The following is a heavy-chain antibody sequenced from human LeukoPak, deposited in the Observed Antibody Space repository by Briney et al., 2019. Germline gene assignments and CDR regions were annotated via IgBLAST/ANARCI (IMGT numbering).Heavy chain of an antibody. V-gene: IGHV4-38-2*02. CDR2: SYNSGTT. Sequence: SETLSLTCAVSGYSISSGYYWGWSRQPPGGGVGGIGISYNSGTTYYNPSLKGRVTISVDTSKNQFSLKLSSVTAADTAVYYCAKEGPVVTPPLQFAYWGQGTLATVSS. CDR3: AKEGPVVTPPLQFAY. J-gene: IGHJ4*02. D-gene: IGHD4-23*01. CDR1: GYSISSGYY.